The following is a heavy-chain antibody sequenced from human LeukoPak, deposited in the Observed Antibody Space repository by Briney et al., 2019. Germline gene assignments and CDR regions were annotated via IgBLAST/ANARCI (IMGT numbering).Heavy chain of an antibody. Sequence: SETLSLTCTVSGGSISSSSYYWGWIRQPPGKGLEWIGSIYYSGSTYSNPSLKSRVTISVDTSKNQFSLKLSSVTAADTAVYYCASGFYYYDSSGYHFDYWGQGTLVTVSS. V-gene: IGHV4-39*07. CDR2: IYYSGST. J-gene: IGHJ4*02. CDR1: GGSISSSSYY. D-gene: IGHD3-22*01. CDR3: ASGFYYYDSSGYHFDY.